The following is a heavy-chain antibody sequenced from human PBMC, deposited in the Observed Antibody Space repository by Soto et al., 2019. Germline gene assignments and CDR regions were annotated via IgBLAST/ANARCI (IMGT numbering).Heavy chain of an antibody. CDR2: VYHSGTT. D-gene: IGHD6-19*01. CDR3: ARHIGVTGTRGFDY. J-gene: IGHJ4*02. V-gene: IGHV4-4*02. Sequence: QVQLQESGPGLVKPSGTLSLTCAVSGGSISDRNWWSWVRQPPGKGLERMGEVYHSGTTNYNPSLECRVTISMDRPMNRISLQLSSVNAADSAVYYCARHIGVTGTRGFDYWGQGTLVTVSS. CDR1: GGSISDRNW.